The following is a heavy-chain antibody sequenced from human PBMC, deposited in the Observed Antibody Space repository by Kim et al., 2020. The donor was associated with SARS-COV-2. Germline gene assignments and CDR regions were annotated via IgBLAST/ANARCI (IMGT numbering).Heavy chain of an antibody. CDR3: ARDYYEDGDAFDI. V-gene: IGHV3-33*01. CDR2: IWYDGSNK. D-gene: IGHD3-22*01. J-gene: IGHJ3*02. CDR1: GFTFSSYG. Sequence: GGSLRLSCAASGFTFSSYGMHWVRQAPGKGLEWVAVIWYDGSNKYYADSVKGRFTISRDNSKNTLYLQMNSLRAEDTAVYYCARDYYEDGDAFDIWGQGTMVTVSS.